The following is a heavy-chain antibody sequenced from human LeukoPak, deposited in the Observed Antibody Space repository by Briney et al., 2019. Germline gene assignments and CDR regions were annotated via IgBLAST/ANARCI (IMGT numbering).Heavy chain of an antibody. J-gene: IGHJ5*02. V-gene: IGHV4-59*01. D-gene: IGHD1-14*01. CDR3: ARTPGRDWFDP. Sequence: SETLSLTCTVSGGSISSYYWSWIRQPPGKGLEWIGYIYYSGSTNYNPSLKSRVTISVDTSKSQFSLKLSSVTAADTAVYYCARTPGRDWFDPWGQGTLVTVSS. CDR1: GGSISSYY. CDR2: IYYSGST.